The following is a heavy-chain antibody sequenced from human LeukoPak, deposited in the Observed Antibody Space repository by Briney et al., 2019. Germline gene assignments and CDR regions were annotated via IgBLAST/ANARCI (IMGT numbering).Heavy chain of an antibody. CDR1: GFTFSSYS. CDR3: ARASSPLGGAAAGFDY. D-gene: IGHD6-13*01. Sequence: GGPLRLSCAVPGFTFSSYSMNGVGQAPGKGREWVSYISSSSGTIYYADSVKGRFTISRDNAKNSLYLQMNSLRAEDTAVYYCARASSPLGGAAAGFDYWGQGTLVTASS. CDR2: ISSSSGTI. V-gene: IGHV3-48*04. J-gene: IGHJ4*02.